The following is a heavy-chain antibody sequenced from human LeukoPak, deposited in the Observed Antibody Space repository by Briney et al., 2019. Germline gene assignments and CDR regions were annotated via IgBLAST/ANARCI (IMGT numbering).Heavy chain of an antibody. D-gene: IGHD3-22*01. J-gene: IGHJ4*02. V-gene: IGHV1-2*02. CDR3: ARGGLDDSSGYYYEDY. Sequence: ASVKVSCKASGYTFTGYYMHWVRQAPGQGLEWMGWINPNSGGTNYAQKFQGRVTMTRDTSISTAYMELSRLRSDDTAVYYCARGGLDDSSGYYYEDYWGQGTLVTVSS. CDR2: INPNSGGT. CDR1: GYTFTGYY.